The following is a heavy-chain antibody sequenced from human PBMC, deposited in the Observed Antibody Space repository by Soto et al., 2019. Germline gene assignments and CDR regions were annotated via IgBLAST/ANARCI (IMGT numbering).Heavy chain of an antibody. D-gene: IGHD5-18*01. CDR2: ISSSSSYI. CDR3: ARGSGYSYGWDYYYYGMGV. Sequence: EVQLVESGGGLVKPGGSLRLSCAASGFTFSSYSMNWVRQAPGKGLEWVSSISSSSSYIYYADSVKGRFTISRDNAKNSLYLQMNSLRAEDTAVYYCARGSGYSYGWDYYYYGMGVWGQGTTVTVSS. CDR1: GFTFSSYS. J-gene: IGHJ6*02. V-gene: IGHV3-21*01.